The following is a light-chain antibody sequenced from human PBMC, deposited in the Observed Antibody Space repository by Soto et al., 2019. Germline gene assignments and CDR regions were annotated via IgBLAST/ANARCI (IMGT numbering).Light chain of an antibody. V-gene: IGKV3-20*01. J-gene: IGKJ2*01. Sequence: EIVLTQSPGTLSLSPGERATLSCRASQSVSSSYLAWYQQKPGQAPRLLIYGESSRATGIPDRFSGSGSGTDFTLTISRLEPEDFAVYYCQQYGSSSYTFGQGTKREIK. CDR3: QQYGSSSYT. CDR2: GES. CDR1: QSVSSSY.